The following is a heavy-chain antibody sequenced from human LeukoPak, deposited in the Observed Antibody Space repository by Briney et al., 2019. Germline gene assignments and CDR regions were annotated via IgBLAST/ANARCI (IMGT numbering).Heavy chain of an antibody. D-gene: IGHD3-22*01. V-gene: IGHV3-7*03. J-gene: IGHJ4*02. CDR1: GFTFSSYW. CDR2: IKQDGSEK. Sequence: PGGSLRLSCAASGFTFSSYWMSWVRQAPGKGLEWVANIKQDGSEKYYVDSVKGRFTISRDNAKNSLYLQMNSLRAEDTALYYCAKDYYDSSGYPDYWGQGTLVTVSS. CDR3: AKDYYDSSGYPDY.